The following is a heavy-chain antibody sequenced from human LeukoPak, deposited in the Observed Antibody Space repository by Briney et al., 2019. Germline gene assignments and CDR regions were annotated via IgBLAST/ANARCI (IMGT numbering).Heavy chain of an antibody. Sequence: ASVKVSCKASGYTFTSYAMHWVRQAPGQRLEWMGWINTGNGNTKFSQKFQGRVTITRDTSASTAYMELSSLRSEDTAVYYCAKYSSSWHFDYGGQGTLVTVSS. V-gene: IGHV1-3*04. D-gene: IGHD6-13*01. CDR2: INTGNGNT. CDR1: GYTFTSYA. CDR3: AKYSSSWHFDY. J-gene: IGHJ4*02.